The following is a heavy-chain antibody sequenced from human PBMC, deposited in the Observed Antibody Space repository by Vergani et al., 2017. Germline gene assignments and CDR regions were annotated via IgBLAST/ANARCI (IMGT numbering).Heavy chain of an antibody. CDR2: TSYRSKWYN. D-gene: IGHD2-2*01. CDR3: ARESIVVGANWFDP. J-gene: IGHJ5*02. V-gene: IGHV6-1*01. CDR1: GDSVSSNSAA. Sequence: QVQLQQSGPGLVQPSQTLSLTCAISGDSVSSNSAAWNWIRQSPSRGLEWLVRTSYRSKWYNDYAVSVTSRITINPDTSKNQFSLQLNSVTPEDTAVYYCARESIVVGANWFDPWGQGTLVTVSS.